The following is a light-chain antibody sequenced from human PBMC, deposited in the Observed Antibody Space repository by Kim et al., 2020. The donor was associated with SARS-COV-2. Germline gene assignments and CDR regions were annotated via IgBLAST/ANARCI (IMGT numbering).Light chain of an antibody. CDR1: QSVSSSY. CDR3: HQISSLT. J-gene: IGKJ4*01. Sequence: IALTQSPGILSLSPGERATLSCRASQSVSSSYLAWFQQKPGQAPRVLMYAASTRATGIPDRFSGSGSGTAFTLTISRLEPEDFAVYYCHQISSLTFGGGTKVDIK. V-gene: IGKV3-20*01. CDR2: AAS.